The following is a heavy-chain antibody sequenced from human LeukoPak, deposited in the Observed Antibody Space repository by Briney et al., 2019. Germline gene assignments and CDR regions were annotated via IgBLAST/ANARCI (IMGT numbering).Heavy chain of an antibody. CDR1: GLTLSGYY. CDR3: AREKDYDILTGIDY. J-gene: IGHJ4*02. V-gene: IGHV3-11*05. D-gene: IGHD3-9*01. CDR2: ISSSSSYT. Sequence: GGSLRLSCVGSGLTLSGYYMSWIRQAPGKGLEWVSYISSSSSYTNYADSVKGRFTISRDNAKNSLYLQMNSLRAEDTAVYYCAREKDYDILTGIDYWGQGTLVTVSS.